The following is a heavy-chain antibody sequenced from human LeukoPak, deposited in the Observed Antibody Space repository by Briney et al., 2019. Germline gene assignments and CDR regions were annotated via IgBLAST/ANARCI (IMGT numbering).Heavy chain of an antibody. V-gene: IGHV4-59*01. CDR2: IYYSGRT. J-gene: IGHJ4*02. Sequence: ASETLSLTCTVSGGSISSYYLSWVRQAPGKELEWIAYIYYSGRTNYNPSLKSRVTMSIDTSKNYFSLNLSSVTAADTAVYYCASTSGSYVFDYWGQGILVTVSS. CDR1: GGSISSYY. CDR3: ASTSGSYVFDY. D-gene: IGHD1-26*01.